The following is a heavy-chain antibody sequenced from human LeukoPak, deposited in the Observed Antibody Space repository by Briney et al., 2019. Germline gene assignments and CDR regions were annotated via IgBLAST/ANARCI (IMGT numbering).Heavy chain of an antibody. CDR3: ARGVWFGEFTFDY. D-gene: IGHD3-10*01. V-gene: IGHV4-59*01. J-gene: IGHJ4*02. CDR1: GGFISSYY. Sequence: PSETLSLTCTVSGGFISSYYWSWIRQPPGKGLEWIGYIYYSGSTNYNPSLKSRVTISVDTSKNQFSLKLSSVTAADTAVYYCARGVWFGEFTFDYWGQGTLVTVSS. CDR2: IYYSGST.